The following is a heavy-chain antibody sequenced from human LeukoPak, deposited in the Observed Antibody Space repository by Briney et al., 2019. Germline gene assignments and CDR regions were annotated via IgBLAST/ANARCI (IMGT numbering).Heavy chain of an antibody. Sequence: SETLSLTCTVSGGSISSSSYYWGWIRQPPGKGLEWIGSIYYSGSTYYNPSLKSRVTISVDTSKNQFSLKLSSVTAADTAVYYCARESGSYLWRSWLNPWGQGTLVTVSS. J-gene: IGHJ5*02. CDR1: GGSISSSSYY. CDR3: ARESGSYLWRSWLNP. CDR2: IYYSGST. D-gene: IGHD3-16*01. V-gene: IGHV4-39*07.